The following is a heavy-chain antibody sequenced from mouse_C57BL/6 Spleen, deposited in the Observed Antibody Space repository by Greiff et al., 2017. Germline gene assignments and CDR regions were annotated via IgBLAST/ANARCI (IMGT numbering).Heavy chain of an antibody. CDR1: GYTFTSYW. CDR2: INPSNGGT. Sequence: VQLQQPGPELVKPGASVKLSCKASGYTFTSYWMHWVKQRPGQGLEWIGNINPSNGGTNYNEKFKSKATLTVDKSSSTAYMQLSSLTSEDSAVYYCARSTTVVRYFDVWGTGTTVTVSS. V-gene: IGHV1-53*01. D-gene: IGHD1-1*01. CDR3: ARSTTVVRYFDV. J-gene: IGHJ1*03.